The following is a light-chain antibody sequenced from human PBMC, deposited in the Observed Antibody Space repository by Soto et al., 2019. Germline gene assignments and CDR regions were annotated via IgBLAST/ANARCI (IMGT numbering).Light chain of an antibody. V-gene: IGKV3-11*01. CDR1: QSFRGL. J-gene: IGKJ5*01. CDR3: QQRHMWPIT. Sequence: EVELTQSPVTLYLSPGESATLSCRASQSFRGLLAWYQQKPGQAPRLLIDDAYNRATGIPPRFSGSGSGTYFTLTISRLEPEYSAVYYCQQRHMWPITFGQGTRLEIK. CDR2: DAY.